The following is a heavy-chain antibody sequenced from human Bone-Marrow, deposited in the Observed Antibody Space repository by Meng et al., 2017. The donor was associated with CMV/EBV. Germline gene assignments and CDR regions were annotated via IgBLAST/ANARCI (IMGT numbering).Heavy chain of an antibody. V-gene: IGHV1-69*10. CDR2: IIPILGIA. J-gene: IGHJ6*02. CDR1: GGTFSSYA. CDR3: ARDGQGSSGGLDV. D-gene: IGHD6-6*01. Sequence: SVQVSCKASGGTFSSYAISWVRQAPGQGPEWMGGIIPILGIANYAQKFQGRVTITADKSTSTAYMELSSLRSEDTAVYYCARDGQGSSGGLDVWGQGTTVTVSS.